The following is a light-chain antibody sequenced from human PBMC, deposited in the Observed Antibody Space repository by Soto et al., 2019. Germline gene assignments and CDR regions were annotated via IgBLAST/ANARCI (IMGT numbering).Light chain of an antibody. CDR3: LQDINYPWT. Sequence: DIQMTQSPSTLSASIGDRVTIPCRASQSISSWLAWYQQKPGKPPKVLIYGASNFQSGVPPRFSGSGSGTDFTLAISSLQPEDSATYYCLQDINYPWTFGQGTKVDVK. J-gene: IGKJ1*01. V-gene: IGKV1-5*01. CDR2: GAS. CDR1: QSISSW.